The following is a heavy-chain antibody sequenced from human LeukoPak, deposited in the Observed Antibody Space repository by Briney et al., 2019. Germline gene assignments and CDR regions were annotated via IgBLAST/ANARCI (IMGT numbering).Heavy chain of an antibody. CDR3: AKDGRNCYDSSRSSWRRYYYGMDV. D-gene: IGHD3-22*01. V-gene: IGHV3-23*01. Sequence: PGGSLRLSCAASGFTFSSYAMSWVRLAPGKGLEWVSAISGSGGSTYYADSVKGRFTISRDNSKNTLYLQMNSLRAEDTAVYYCAKDGRNCYDSSRSSWRRYYYGMDVRGQGTTVTVSS. CDR2: ISGSGGST. CDR1: GFTFSSYA. J-gene: IGHJ6*02.